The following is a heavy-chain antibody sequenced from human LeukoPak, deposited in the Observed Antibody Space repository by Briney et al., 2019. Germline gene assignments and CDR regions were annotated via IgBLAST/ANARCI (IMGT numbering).Heavy chain of an antibody. CDR2: MYYSGST. CDR3: ATHYYSYGNNWFDP. CDR1: GGSISSSSYY. D-gene: IGHD5-18*01. Sequence: PSETLSLTCTVSGGSISSSSYYWGWIRQPPGKGLEWIGSMYYSGSTYYNPSLKSRVTISVDTSKNQFSLKLSSVTAADTAVYYCATHYYSYGNNWFDPWGQGTLVTVSS. J-gene: IGHJ5*02. V-gene: IGHV4-39*07.